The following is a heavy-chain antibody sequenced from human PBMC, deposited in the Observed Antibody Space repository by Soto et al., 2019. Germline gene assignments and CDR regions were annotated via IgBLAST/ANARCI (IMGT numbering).Heavy chain of an antibody. CDR3: ARVRFGEWGYAMDV. J-gene: IGHJ6*02. D-gene: IGHD3-10*01. Sequence: QVQLVESGGGLVKPGGSLRLSCAASGLTFSDCYMNWIRKAPGKGLEWVSYISSSGSSINYAGSVKGRFTISRDNAKNSLYLQMNSLRAEDTAVYYCARVRFGEWGYAMDVWGQGTTVIVSS. CDR2: ISSSGSSI. CDR1: GLTFSDCY. V-gene: IGHV3-11*01.